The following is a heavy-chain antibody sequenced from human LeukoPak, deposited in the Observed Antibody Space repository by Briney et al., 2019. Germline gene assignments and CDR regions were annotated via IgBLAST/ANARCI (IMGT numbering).Heavy chain of an antibody. Sequence: SETLSLTCTVSGNSISSGDNYWSWIRQPAGKGLEWIGRIYTSGSTNYNPSLKSRVTISVDTSKNQFSLKLSSVTAADTAVYYCARGRIFPPFGGVIPDYWGQGTLVTVSS. V-gene: IGHV4-61*02. CDR3: ARGRIFPPFGGVIPDY. CDR2: IYTSGST. J-gene: IGHJ4*02. D-gene: IGHD3-16*02. CDR1: GNSISSGDNY.